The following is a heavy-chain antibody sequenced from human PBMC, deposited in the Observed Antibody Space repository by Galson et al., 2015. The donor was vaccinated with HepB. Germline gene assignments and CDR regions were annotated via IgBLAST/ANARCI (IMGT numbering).Heavy chain of an antibody. D-gene: IGHD4-11*01. CDR2: MNPNNLNT. CDR3: ARGIRNHLYSDS. CDR1: GYTFTNYD. J-gene: IGHJ4*02. V-gene: IGHV1-8*01. Sequence: SVKVSCKAVGYTFTNYDVTWVRQATGQGLEWMGWMNPNNLNTGFARKFQGRVTLTGDISMNTAYMELSSLRSEDTAVYYCARGIRNHLYSDSWGQGTLVTVSS.